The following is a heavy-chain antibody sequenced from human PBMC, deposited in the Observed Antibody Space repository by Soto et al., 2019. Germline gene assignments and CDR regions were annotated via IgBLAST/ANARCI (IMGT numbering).Heavy chain of an antibody. Sequence: SQTLSLTCAISGDSVSSNSAAWNWIRQSPSRGLEWLGRTYYRSKWYNDYAVSVKSRITINPDTSKNQFSLQLNSVTPEDTAVYYCARDIAATIPAYYYYGMDVWGQGTMVTVSS. CDR3: ARDIAATIPAYYYYGMDV. D-gene: IGHD5-12*01. CDR1: GDSVSSNSAA. V-gene: IGHV6-1*01. CDR2: TYYRSKWYN. J-gene: IGHJ6*02.